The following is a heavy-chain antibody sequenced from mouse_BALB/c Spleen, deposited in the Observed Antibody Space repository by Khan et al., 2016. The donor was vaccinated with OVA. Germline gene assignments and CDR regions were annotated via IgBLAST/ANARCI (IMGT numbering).Heavy chain of an antibody. V-gene: IGHV1-69*02. Sequence: QVQLKESGAELVKPGASVKLSCKASGYTFTRYWMQWVKQRPGQGLEWIGEIDPSDSYTNYNQKFKGKATLTVDKSSSTAYMQLSSLTSEDSAVYYCGRYGNYFAYWGQGTLVTVSA. J-gene: IGHJ3*01. D-gene: IGHD2-1*01. CDR3: GRYGNYFAY. CDR2: IDPSDSYT. CDR1: GYTFTRYW.